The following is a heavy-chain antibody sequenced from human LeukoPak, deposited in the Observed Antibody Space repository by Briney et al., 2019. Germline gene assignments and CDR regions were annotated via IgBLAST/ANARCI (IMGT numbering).Heavy chain of an antibody. Sequence: SETLSLTCTVSGGSISSHYWSWIRQPPGKGLEGIGYIYYSGSTNYSPSLKSRVTISVDTSRNHFSLKLNSLTAADTAVYYCARGRANFDPWGQGTLVTVSS. J-gene: IGHJ5*02. CDR3: ARGRANFDP. CDR1: GGSISSHY. V-gene: IGHV4-59*11. CDR2: IYYSGST.